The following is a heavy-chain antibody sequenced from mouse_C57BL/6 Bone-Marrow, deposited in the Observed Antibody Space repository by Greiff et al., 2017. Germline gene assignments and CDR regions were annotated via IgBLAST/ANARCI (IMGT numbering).Heavy chain of an antibody. CDR3: ANDYGSSRYAMDY. J-gene: IGHJ4*01. CDR2: IYPRDGST. CDR1: GYTFTSYD. D-gene: IGHD1-1*01. Sequence: VQLQQSGPELVKPGASVKLSCKASGYTFTSYDINWVKQRPGQGREWIGWIYPRDGSTKYNEKFKGKATLTVDTSSSTAYRELHSLTSEDAAVFVCANDYGSSRYAMDYWGQGTSVTVSS. V-gene: IGHV1-85*01.